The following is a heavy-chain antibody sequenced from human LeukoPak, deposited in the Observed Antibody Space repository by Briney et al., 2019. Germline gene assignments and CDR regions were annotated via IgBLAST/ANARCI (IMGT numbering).Heavy chain of an antibody. J-gene: IGHJ4*02. Sequence: PGGSLRLSCAASAFTFSNYGMHWVRQAPGKGLEWVAVVSYAGSTTNYADSVKGRFTISRDNSKNTLYLQMNSLGAEDTAVYYCAKEPIPVAGGYYLDYWGQGTLVTVSS. CDR3: AKEPIPVAGGYYLDY. CDR1: AFTFSNYG. V-gene: IGHV3-30*18. CDR2: VSYAGSTT. D-gene: IGHD6-19*01.